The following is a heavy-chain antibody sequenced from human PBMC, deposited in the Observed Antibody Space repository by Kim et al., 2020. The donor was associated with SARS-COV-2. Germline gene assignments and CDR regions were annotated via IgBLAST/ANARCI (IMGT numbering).Heavy chain of an antibody. V-gene: IGHV3-23*01. Sequence: AHSVKRRVTIARDNSKNTGFLQMNRLRAEDTAVYYCARGDGRRWLVDIWGQGTMVTVSS. CDR3: ARGDGRRWLVDI. D-gene: IGHD3-9*01. J-gene: IGHJ3*02.